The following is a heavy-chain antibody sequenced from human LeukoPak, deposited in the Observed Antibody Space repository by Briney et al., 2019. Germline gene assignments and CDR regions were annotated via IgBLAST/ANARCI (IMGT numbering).Heavy chain of an antibody. CDR3: ADYVDAATENTIDY. CDR1: GFTFSSYV. V-gene: IGHV3-30*04. J-gene: IGHJ4*02. CDR2: ISYDGSNE. D-gene: IGHD6-13*01. Sequence: GGSQRLSCAACGFTFSSYVMHWVRQAPGKGLEWVAIISYDGSNEYYADSVKGRFTISRDNSKNTLFLHMNSLRAEDTAVYYCADYVDAATENTIDYWAREPWSPSPQ.